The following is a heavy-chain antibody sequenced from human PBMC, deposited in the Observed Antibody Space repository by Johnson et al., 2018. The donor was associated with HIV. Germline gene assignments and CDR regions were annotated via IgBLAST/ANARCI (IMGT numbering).Heavy chain of an antibody. CDR2: ISWNSATK. CDR1: GFTFSSYW. V-gene: IGHV3-74*02. D-gene: IGHD3-22*01. Sequence: EVQLVESGGGLVQPGGSLRLSCAASGFTFSSYWMHWVRQAPGKGLVWVSGISWNSATKDYADSVKGRFTISRDNAKNSLYLQMNSLRSEDTALYYCARNTHYFANSGPKCNAFDIWGQGTMVTVSS. CDR3: ARNTHYFANSGPKCNAFDI. J-gene: IGHJ3*02.